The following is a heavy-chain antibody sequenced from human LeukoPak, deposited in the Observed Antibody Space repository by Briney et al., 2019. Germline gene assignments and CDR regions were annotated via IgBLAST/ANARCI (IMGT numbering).Heavy chain of an antibody. CDR1: GFTFDDYG. Sequence: GGSLRLSCAASGFTFDDYGMSWVRQAPGKGLEWVAVISYDGSNKYYADSVKGRFTISRDNSKNTLYLQMNSLRAEDTAVYYCAKSLYGGNSGSIDYWGQGTLVTVSS. CDR2: ISYDGSNK. V-gene: IGHV3-30*18. J-gene: IGHJ4*02. CDR3: AKSLYGGNSGSIDY. D-gene: IGHD4-23*01.